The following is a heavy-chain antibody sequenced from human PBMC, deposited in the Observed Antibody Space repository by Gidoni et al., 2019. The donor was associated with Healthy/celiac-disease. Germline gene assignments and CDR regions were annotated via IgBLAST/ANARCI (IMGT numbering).Heavy chain of an antibody. CDR1: FTSCG. D-gene: IGHD3-16*02. J-gene: IGHJ4*02. V-gene: IGHV1-18*01. Sequence: FTSCGISWVRQAPGQGLEWMGWISAYNGNTNYAQKLQGRVTMTTDTSTSTAYMELRSLRSDDTAVYYCARYPDQTYYDYIWGSYRDEKDDSWGQGTLVTVSS. CDR3: ARYPDQTYYDYIWGSYRDEKDDS. CDR2: ISAYNGNT.